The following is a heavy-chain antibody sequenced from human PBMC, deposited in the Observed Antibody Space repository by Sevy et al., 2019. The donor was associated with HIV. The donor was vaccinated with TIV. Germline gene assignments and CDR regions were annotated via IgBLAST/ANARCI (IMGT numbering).Heavy chain of an antibody. D-gene: IGHD6-19*01. Sequence: GGSLRLSCTASGFTFGEYAMSWFRQAPGKGLEWVGFIRSKTYGGTTEYAASVKGRFTISRDDSKSIAYLQMNSLKTEDTAMYYCSREGSEGSVAQRDAFDIWGQGTMVTVS. CDR3: SREGSEGSVAQRDAFDI. CDR1: GFTFGEYA. CDR2: IRSKTYGGTT. J-gene: IGHJ3*02. V-gene: IGHV3-49*03.